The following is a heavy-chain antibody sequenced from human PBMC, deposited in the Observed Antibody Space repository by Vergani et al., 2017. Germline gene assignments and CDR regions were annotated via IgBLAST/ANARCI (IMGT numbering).Heavy chain of an antibody. CDR3: AKEYSSGLGFDY. V-gene: IGHV3-30*18. J-gene: IGHJ4*02. CDR2: ISYDGSNK. CDR1: GFTFSSYG. D-gene: IGHD6-25*01. Sequence: QVQLVESGGGVVQPGRSLRLSCAASGFTFSSYGMHWVRQAPGKGLEWVAVISYDGSNKYYADSVKGRFTISRDNSKNTLYLQMNSLRAEDTAVYYCAKEYSSGLGFDYWGQGTLVTVSS.